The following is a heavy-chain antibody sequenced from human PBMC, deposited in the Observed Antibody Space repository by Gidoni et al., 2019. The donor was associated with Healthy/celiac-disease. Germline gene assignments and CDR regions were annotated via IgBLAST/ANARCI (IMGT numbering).Heavy chain of an antibody. CDR3: ASLVVVTASDY. V-gene: IGHV3-21*01. J-gene: IGHJ4*02. Sequence: EVQLVESGGGLVKPGGSLRLSCAASGFTFSSYSMNWVRQAPGKGLEWGSSISSSSSYIDYADSVKGRFTISRDNAKNSLYLQMNSLRAEDTAVYYCASLVVVTASDYWGQGTLVTVSS. CDR1: GFTFSSYS. D-gene: IGHD2-21*02. CDR2: ISSSSSYI.